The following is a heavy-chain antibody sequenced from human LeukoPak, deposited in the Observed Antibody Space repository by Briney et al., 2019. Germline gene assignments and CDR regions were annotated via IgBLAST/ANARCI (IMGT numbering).Heavy chain of an antibody. CDR2: IYTSGST. CDR3: ARLPTEYSNSGFDY. V-gene: IGHV4-4*07. D-gene: IGHD6-6*01. J-gene: IGHJ4*02. Sequence: SETLSLTCTVSGGSISSYYWSWIRQPAGKGLEWIGRIYTSGSTNYNPSLKSRVTMSVDTSKNQFSLNLTSVTAADTALYYCARLPTEYSNSGFDYWGQGTLVTVSS. CDR1: GGSISSYY.